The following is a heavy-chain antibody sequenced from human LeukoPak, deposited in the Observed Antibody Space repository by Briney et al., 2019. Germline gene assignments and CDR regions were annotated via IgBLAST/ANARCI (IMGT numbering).Heavy chain of an antibody. D-gene: IGHD6-19*01. J-gene: IGHJ6*02. CDR3: ATDKYEQWLVHEDVGHYYYYGMDV. V-gene: IGHV3-30*14. CDR2: ISYDERNK. Sequence: GGSLRLSCAASGFTFMNYAMHWVRQAPGKGLEWVAVISYDERNKKYADSVKSRSTISRDNTKNTLYLQMKSLRAEDTAVYHCATDKYEQWLVHEDVGHYYYYGMDVWGQGTTVIVSS. CDR1: GFTFMNYA.